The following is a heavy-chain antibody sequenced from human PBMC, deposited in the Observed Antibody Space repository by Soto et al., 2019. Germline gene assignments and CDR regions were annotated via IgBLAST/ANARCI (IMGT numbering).Heavy chain of an antibody. Sequence: PGGSLRLSCAASGFTFSSYGMHWVRQAPGKGLEWVAVISYDGSNKYYADSVKGRFTISRDNSKNTLYLQMNSLRAEDTAVYYCVKDRAVDFWGRGSLVTVSS. CDR2: ISYDGSNK. CDR3: VKDRAVDF. CDR1: GFTFSSYG. V-gene: IGHV3-30*18. J-gene: IGHJ4*02.